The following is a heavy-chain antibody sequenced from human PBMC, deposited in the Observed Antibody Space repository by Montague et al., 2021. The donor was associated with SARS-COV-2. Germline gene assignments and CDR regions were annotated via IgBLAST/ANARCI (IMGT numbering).Heavy chain of an antibody. CDR3: ARQRRYQLPITIFGVVMADAFDI. CDR2: IYYSGST. CDR1: GGSISCYY. Sequence: SETLSLACTVSGGSISCYYWSWIRQPPGKGLEWIGYIYYSGSTNXNPSLKSRVTISVDTSKNQFSLKLSSVTAADTAVYYCARQRRYQLPITIFGVVMADAFDIWGQGTMVTVSS. D-gene: IGHD3-3*01. J-gene: IGHJ3*02. V-gene: IGHV4-59*08.